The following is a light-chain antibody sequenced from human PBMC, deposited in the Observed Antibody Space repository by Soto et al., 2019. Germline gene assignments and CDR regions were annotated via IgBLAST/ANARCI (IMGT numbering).Light chain of an antibody. CDR3: QQYGSSTLT. CDR1: QSVSGSY. CDR2: GAS. Sequence: ELVLTHSPGTLSLSPGERATLSCRASQSVSGSYLAWYQQKPGQAPRLLIYGASSRATGIPDRFSVSVSGTDVTLTISRLEKEDGAVYYCQQYGSSTLTFCRGTKVDIK. V-gene: IGKV3-20*01. J-gene: IGKJ4*01.